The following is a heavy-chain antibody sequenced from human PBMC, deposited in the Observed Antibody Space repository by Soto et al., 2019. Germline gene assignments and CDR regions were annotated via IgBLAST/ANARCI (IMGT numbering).Heavy chain of an antibody. CDR1: GFTFSRYW. CDR2: ISGDGVHT. Sequence: EVQLAESGGGLIQPGGSLRLSCATSGFTFSRYWIHWVRQAPGEGLVWVSRISGDGVHTDYAESVKGRFTVSRDIAKSTGYLQMNNLRAEDTAVYFCAKDDFTDRGEDYFDHWGPGTLVTVSS. D-gene: IGHD2-21*01. CDR3: AKDDFTDRGEDYFDH. J-gene: IGHJ4*02. V-gene: IGHV3-74*01.